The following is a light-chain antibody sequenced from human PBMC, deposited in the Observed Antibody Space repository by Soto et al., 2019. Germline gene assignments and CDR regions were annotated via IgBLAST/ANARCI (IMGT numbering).Light chain of an antibody. Sequence: EIVMTQSPATLSVSPGERATLSCRASQSGSSSLAGYQHKPGQAPRLLIYGASIRATGIQARFSGSGSGTEFTLTISSLQSEDFAAYYCQQYSNRYTFGQGTKLEIK. V-gene: IGKV3D-15*01. CDR2: GAS. CDR3: QQYSNRYT. CDR1: QSGSSS. J-gene: IGKJ2*01.